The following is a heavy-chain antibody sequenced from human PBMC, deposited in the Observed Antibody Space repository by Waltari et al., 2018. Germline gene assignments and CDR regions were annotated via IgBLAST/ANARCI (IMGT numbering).Heavy chain of an antibody. V-gene: IGHV3-21*01. CDR1: GFTFSSYS. CDR3: ARDSEQWLATMIYYMDV. J-gene: IGHJ6*03. CDR2: ISSSSSYI. D-gene: IGHD6-19*01. Sequence: VESGGGLVKPGGSLRLSCAASGFTFSSYSMNWVRQAPGKGLEWVSSISSSSSYIYYADSVKGRFTISRDNAKNSLYLQMNSLRAEDTAVYYCARDSEQWLATMIYYMDVWGKGTTVTVSS.